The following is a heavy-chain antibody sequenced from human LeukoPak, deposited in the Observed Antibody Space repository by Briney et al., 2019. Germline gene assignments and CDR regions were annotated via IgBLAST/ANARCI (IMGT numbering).Heavy chain of an antibody. Sequence: ASVKVSCKASGYTFTSYDINWVRQATGQGLEWMGWMNPNSGNTGYAQKLQGRVTMTTDTSTSTAYMELRSLRSDDTAVYYCARPTYGSGNSPVDYWGQGTLVTVSS. CDR1: GYTFTSYD. CDR3: ARPTYGSGNSPVDY. J-gene: IGHJ4*02. V-gene: IGHV1-8*02. CDR2: MNPNSGNT. D-gene: IGHD3-10*01.